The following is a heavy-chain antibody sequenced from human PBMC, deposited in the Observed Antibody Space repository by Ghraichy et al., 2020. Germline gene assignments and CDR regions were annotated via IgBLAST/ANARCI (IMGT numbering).Heavy chain of an antibody. CDR3: ARVDIVATPFDY. J-gene: IGHJ4*02. CDR2: IYYSGST. V-gene: IGHV4-61*01. CDR1: GGSVSSGSYY. D-gene: IGHD5-12*01. Sequence: SETLSLTCTVSGGSVSSGSYYWSWIRQPPGKGLEWIGYIYYSGSTNYNPSLKSRVTISVDTSKNQFSLKLSSVTAADTAVYYCARVDIVATPFDYWGQGTLVTVSS.